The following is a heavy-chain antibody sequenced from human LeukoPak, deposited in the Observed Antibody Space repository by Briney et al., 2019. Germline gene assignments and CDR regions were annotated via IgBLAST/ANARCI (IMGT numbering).Heavy chain of an antibody. CDR2: IGWDYDK. Sequence: ESGPALVKPTQTLTLTCTFSGFSLSTSGMRVSWIRQPPGKALEWLARIGWDYDKFYRTSLKTRLTISKDTSKNQVVLTMTNMDPVDTATYYCARMAYSGNYWTSFDYWGQGTLVTVSS. CDR1: GFSLSTSGMR. CDR3: ARMAYSGNYWTSFDY. V-gene: IGHV2-70*04. D-gene: IGHD1-26*01. J-gene: IGHJ4*02.